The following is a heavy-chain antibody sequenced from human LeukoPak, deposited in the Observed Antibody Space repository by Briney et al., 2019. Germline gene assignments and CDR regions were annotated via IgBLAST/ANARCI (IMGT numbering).Heavy chain of an antibody. D-gene: IGHD7-27*01. CDR3: AKELGRYFDY. V-gene: IGHV3-30*18. Sequence: PGGSLRLSCAASGFTFSSYGMHWVRQAPGKGLEWVAVISYDGSSKYYADSVKGRFTISRDNSKNTLYLQMNSPRAEDTAVYYCAKELGRYFDYWGQGTLVTVSS. CDR2: ISYDGSSK. CDR1: GFTFSSYG. J-gene: IGHJ4*02.